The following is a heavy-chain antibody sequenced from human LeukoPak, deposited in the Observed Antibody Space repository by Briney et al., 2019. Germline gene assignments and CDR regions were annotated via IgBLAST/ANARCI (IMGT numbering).Heavy chain of an antibody. CDR2: IYHSGST. V-gene: IGHV4-38-2*02. CDR3: ASLRIRYYFDY. Sequence: SETLSLTCTVSGYSISSGYYWGWIRQPPGKGLEWIGSIYHSGSTYYNPSLKSRVTISVDTSKNQFSLKLSSVTAGDTAVYYCASLRIRYYFDYWGQGTLVTVSS. J-gene: IGHJ4*02. CDR1: GYSISSGYY. D-gene: IGHD4-17*01.